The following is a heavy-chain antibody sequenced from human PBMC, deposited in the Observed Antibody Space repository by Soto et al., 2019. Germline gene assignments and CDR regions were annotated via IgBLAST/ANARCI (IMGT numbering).Heavy chain of an antibody. CDR2: ISAYNGNT. Sequence: ASVKVSCKASGYTFTSYGISWVRQAPGQGLGWMGWISAYNGNTNYAQKLQGRVTMTTDTSTSTAYMELRSLRSDDTAVYYCARDELVVVPAAIGNYYYGMDVWGQGTAVTVSS. CDR1: GYTFTSYG. J-gene: IGHJ6*02. D-gene: IGHD2-2*01. V-gene: IGHV1-18*04. CDR3: ARDELVVVPAAIGNYYYGMDV.